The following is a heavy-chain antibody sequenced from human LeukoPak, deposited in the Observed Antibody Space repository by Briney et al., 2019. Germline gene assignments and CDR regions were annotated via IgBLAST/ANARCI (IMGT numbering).Heavy chain of an antibody. J-gene: IGHJ4*02. V-gene: IGHV3-7*01. D-gene: IGHD6-13*01. CDR2: IKQDGSEK. CDR1: GFTFCGYW. CDR3: ARGLSYSSSFSY. Sequence: GGSLRLSCAASGFTFCGYWMNWVRQAPGKGLEWVANIKQDGSEKYYVDSVKGRFTISRDNAKNSLYLQMNSLRAEDTAVYYCARGLSYSSSFSYWGQGTLVTVSS.